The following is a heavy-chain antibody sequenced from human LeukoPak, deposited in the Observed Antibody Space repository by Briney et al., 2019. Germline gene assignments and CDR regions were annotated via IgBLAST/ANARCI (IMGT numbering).Heavy chain of an antibody. CDR2: TSGST. J-gene: IGHJ4*02. Sequence: MTSETLSLTCTVSSGSMDYYNWRWIRQPAGKGLEWIGRTSGSTKYNPSLKSRVTISVDTSKNQFSLKLSSVTAADTAVYYCASQRPITMVRGVVDYWGQGTLVTVSS. D-gene: IGHD3-10*01. CDR3: ASQRPITMVRGVVDY. V-gene: IGHV4-4*07. CDR1: SGSMDYYN.